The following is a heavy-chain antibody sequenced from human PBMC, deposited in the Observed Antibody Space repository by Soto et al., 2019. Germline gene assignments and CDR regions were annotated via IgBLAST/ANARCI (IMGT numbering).Heavy chain of an antibody. J-gene: IGHJ6*02. D-gene: IGHD3-10*01. CDR3: ARGGDYYGSGSSGAYYYGMDV. CDR2: IIPIFGTA. CDR1: GGTFSIYA. V-gene: IGHV1-69*13. Sequence: SVKVSCKASGGTFSIYAISWVLQSPVQGLDWMGGIIPIFGTANYAQKFQGRVTITADESTSTAYMELSSLRSEDTAVYYCARGGDYYGSGSSGAYYYGMDVWGQGTTVTVS.